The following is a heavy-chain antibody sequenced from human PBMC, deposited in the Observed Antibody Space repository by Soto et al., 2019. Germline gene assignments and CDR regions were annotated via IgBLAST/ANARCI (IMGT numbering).Heavy chain of an antibody. CDR2: INAGNGNT. CDR1: GYTFTSYA. Sequence: GTSVKVSCKDSGYTFTSYAMHWVRQAPGQRLEWMGWINAGNGNTKYSQKFQGRVTITRDTSASTAYMELSSLRSEDTAVYYCARGPNPYYCDYWGQGTLVTVSS. J-gene: IGHJ4*02. CDR3: ARGPNPYYCDY. V-gene: IGHV1-3*01.